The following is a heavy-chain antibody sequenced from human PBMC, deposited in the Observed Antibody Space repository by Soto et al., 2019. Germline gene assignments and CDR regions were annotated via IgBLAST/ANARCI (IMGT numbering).Heavy chain of an antibody. V-gene: IGHV3-23*01. Sequence: PGGSLRLSCAASGFTFSSYAMSWVRQAPGKGLEWVSAISGSGGSTYYADSVKGRFTISRDNSKNTLYLQMYSLRAEDTAVYYCAKGDGFYGSGTNYGMDVWGQGTTVTVSS. CDR2: ISGSGGST. CDR3: AKGDGFYGSGTNYGMDV. J-gene: IGHJ6*02. CDR1: GFTFSSYA. D-gene: IGHD3-10*01.